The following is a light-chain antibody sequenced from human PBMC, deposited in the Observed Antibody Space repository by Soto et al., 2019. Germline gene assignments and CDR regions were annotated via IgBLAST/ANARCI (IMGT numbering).Light chain of an antibody. CDR2: DAS. Sequence: DMQMTQSPSSLSASVGDRVTITCQASQAMRNYLNWYQQKLGQAPKLLIFDASNLDAGVPSRFSGGGSGTDFTFTISSLQPEDIGTYYCQQYDILPPTFGGGTKVEIK. V-gene: IGKV1-33*01. CDR1: QAMRNY. J-gene: IGKJ4*01. CDR3: QQYDILPPT.